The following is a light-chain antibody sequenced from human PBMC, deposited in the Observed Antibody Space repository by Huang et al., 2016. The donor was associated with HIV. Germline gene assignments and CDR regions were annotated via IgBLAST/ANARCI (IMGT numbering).Light chain of an antibody. J-gene: IGKJ2*01. Sequence: DIQMTQPPSSLSAFIGDRVIISCRASQNISRYLNWYQQKPGKAPKLLIYAAISLQGGVPSTFSGNGSGTDFTLTITNLQPEESATYYCQQSDRTPRTCGQGTKLEIK. CDR1: QNISRY. CDR2: AAI. V-gene: IGKV1-39*01. CDR3: QQSDRTPRT.